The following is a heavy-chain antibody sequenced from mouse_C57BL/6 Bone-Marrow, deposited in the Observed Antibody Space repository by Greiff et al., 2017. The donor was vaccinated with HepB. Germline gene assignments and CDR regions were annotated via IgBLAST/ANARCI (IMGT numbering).Heavy chain of an antibody. D-gene: IGHD1-1*01. Sequence: EVHLVESGGDLVKPGGSLKLSCAASGFTFSSYGMSWVRQTPDKRLEWVATISSGGSYTYYPDSVKGRFTISRDNAKNTLYLQMSSLKSEDTAMYYCARYYSGSSQSSYFDYWGQGTTLTVSS. CDR3: ARYYSGSSQSSYFDY. V-gene: IGHV5-6*01. CDR2: ISSGGSYT. J-gene: IGHJ2*01. CDR1: GFTFSSYG.